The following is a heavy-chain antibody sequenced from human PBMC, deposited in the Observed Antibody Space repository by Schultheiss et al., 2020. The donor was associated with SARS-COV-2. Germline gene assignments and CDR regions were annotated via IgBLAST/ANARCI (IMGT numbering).Heavy chain of an antibody. CDR3: ARGLGRLPSGGY. Sequence: SETLSLTCTVSGDSIDSGGYYWSWIRQLPGKGLEWIGEIYHSGSTNYNPSLKSRVTISLDRSKNQFSLKLSSVTAADTAVYYCARGLGRLPSGGYWGQGTLVTVSS. CDR1: GDSIDSGGYY. CDR2: IYHSGST. J-gene: IGHJ4*02. V-gene: IGHV4-30-2*01.